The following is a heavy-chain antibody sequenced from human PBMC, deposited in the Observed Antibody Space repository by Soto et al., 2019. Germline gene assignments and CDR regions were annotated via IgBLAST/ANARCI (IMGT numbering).Heavy chain of an antibody. Sequence: SETQCLTCTVAGGSSSSGGYFWTWIRQSPGKGLEWIGHIYYSGTTYYNPSLRSRVTISVDTSKKQFSLKLSSVTAADTAVYYCAREVVVVTATLTASRSFQHWGQGTLVTVSS. CDR3: AREVVVVTATLTASRSFQH. CDR2: IYYSGTT. V-gene: IGHV4-30-4*01. CDR1: GGSSSSGGYF. J-gene: IGHJ1*01. D-gene: IGHD2-15*01.